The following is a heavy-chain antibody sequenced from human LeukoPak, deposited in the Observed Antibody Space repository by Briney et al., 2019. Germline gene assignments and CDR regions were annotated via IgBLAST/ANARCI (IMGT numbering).Heavy chain of an antibody. J-gene: IGHJ6*04. Sequence: PGGSLRLSCAASGFTFSSYAMHWVRQAPGKGLEWVAVISYDGSNKYYADSVKGRFTISRDNSKNTLYLQMNSLRAEDTAVYYCASYGSGSYHNYYYYGMDVWGKGTTVTVSS. D-gene: IGHD3-10*01. CDR2: ISYDGSNK. CDR1: GFTFSSYA. V-gene: IGHV3-30*04. CDR3: ASYGSGSYHNYYYYGMDV.